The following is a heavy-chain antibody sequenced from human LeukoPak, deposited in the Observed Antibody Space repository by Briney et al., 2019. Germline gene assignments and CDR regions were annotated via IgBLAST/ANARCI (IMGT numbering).Heavy chain of an antibody. J-gene: IGHJ4*02. CDR2: IHPYNCNT. CDR1: GYTFTSYG. Sequence: ASVKVSCKASGYTFTSYGINWVRQAPGRGLEWMGWIHPYNCNTYYAQKLQGRVTMTTDTSTTTAYMELRSLRSDDAAVYYCARTGQAGVPAAMVDSDYWGQGTLVPVSS. V-gene: IGHV1-18*01. CDR3: ARTGQAGVPAAMVDSDY. D-gene: IGHD2-2*01.